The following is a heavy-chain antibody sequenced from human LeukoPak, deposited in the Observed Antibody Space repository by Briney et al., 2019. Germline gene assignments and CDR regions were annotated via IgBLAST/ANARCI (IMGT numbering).Heavy chain of an antibody. CDR2: ISAYNGNT. D-gene: IGHD3-10*01. CDR3: ARDKAYGSGSVGY. V-gene: IGHV1-18*01. CDR1: GYTFTSYG. J-gene: IGHJ4*02. Sequence: ASVTVSCKASGYTFTSYGISWVRQAPGQGLEGMGRISAYNGNTNYEQKLQGRVTMTTDTSTSTAYMELRSLRSDDTAVYYCARDKAYGSGSVGYWGQGTLVTVSS.